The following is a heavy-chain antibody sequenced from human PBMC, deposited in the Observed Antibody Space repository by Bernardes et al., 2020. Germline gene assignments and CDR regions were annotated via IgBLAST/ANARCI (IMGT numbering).Heavy chain of an antibody. CDR1: GGSISSSSYY. CDR3: AKTYSSSYYSVEYYFDY. Sequence: SETLSLTCTVSGGSISSSSYYWGWIRQPPGKGLEWIGSIYYSGSTYYNPSLKSRVTISVDTSKNQFSLKLSSVTAADTAVYYCAKTYSSSYYSVEYYFDYWGQGTLVTVSS. J-gene: IGHJ4*02. D-gene: IGHD6-13*01. V-gene: IGHV4-39*01. CDR2: IYYSGST.